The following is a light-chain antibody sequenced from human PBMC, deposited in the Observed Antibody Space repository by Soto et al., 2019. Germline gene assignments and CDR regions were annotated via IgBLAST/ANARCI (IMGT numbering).Light chain of an antibody. CDR2: KVS. V-gene: IGKV2-30*01. J-gene: IGKJ4*01. CDR1: QSLVYSDGNTY. Sequence: DVVMTQSPLSLPVTLGQPASISCRSSQSLVYSDGNTYLNWFLQRPGQSPRRLIYKVSNRDSGVPDRFSGSGSGTDFTLKISRVEAEDVGVYYCMQGTHWPPTFGGGTKVEIK. CDR3: MQGTHWPPT.